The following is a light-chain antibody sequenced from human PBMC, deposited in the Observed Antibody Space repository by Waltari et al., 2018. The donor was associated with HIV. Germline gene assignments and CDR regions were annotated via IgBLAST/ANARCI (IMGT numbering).Light chain of an antibody. CDR1: SSYFGTYNF. CDR2: DVS. V-gene: IGLV2-11*01. J-gene: IGLJ2*01. CDR3: CSYAGDYTSI. Sequence: QSALTQPRSVSGSPGQSVTIPCPGTSSYFGTYNFVSWYQHPPGKAPKLMIYDVSKRPSGVPDRFSGSKSGNTASLTISGLQAEDEADFYCCSYAGDYTSIFGGGTKLTVL.